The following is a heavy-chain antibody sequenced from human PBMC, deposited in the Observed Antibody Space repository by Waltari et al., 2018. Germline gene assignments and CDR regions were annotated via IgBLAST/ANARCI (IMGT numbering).Heavy chain of an antibody. J-gene: IGHJ4*02. D-gene: IGHD2-2*01. CDR2: INYDGSQK. V-gene: IGHV3-7*01. CDR1: GFTFSRYW. CDR3: AKSRGFEY. Sequence: EVQLVESGGGLVQPGGSLSLSCGASGFTFSRYWMSWVRQTPGKGLEWVANINYDGSQKYYADSVKGRFTISRDNARNSVYLQMNSLRVEDTAVYYCAKSRGFEYWGQGTLITVSS.